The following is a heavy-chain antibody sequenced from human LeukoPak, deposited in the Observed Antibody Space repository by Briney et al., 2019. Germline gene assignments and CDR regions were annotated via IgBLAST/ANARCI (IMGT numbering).Heavy chain of an antibody. CDR2: INPSGGST. J-gene: IGHJ4*02. V-gene: IGHV1-46*01. CDR1: GYTFTSYY. D-gene: IGHD6-19*01. Sequence: ASVKVSCKASGYTFTSYYMHWARQAPGQGLEWMGIINPSGGSTSYAQKFQGRVTMTRDTSTSTVCMELSSLRSEDTAVYYCARDDGVAVASGHWGQGTLVTVSS. CDR3: ARDDGVAVASGH.